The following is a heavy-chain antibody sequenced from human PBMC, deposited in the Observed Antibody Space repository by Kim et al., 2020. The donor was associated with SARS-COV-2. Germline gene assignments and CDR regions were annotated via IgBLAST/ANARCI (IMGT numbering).Heavy chain of an antibody. D-gene: IGHD5-12*01. CDR3: AKAWGKGYSGYYYYYGMDV. Sequence: GRFTISRDNSKNTLYLQMNSLRAEDTAVYYCAKAWGKGYSGYYYYYGMDVWGQGTTVTVSS. J-gene: IGHJ6*02. V-gene: IGHV3-30*02.